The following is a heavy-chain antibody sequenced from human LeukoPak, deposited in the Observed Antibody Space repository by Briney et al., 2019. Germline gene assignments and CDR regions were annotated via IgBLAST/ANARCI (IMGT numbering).Heavy chain of an antibody. CDR2: IKQDGSEK. CDR1: GFTFSSYW. D-gene: IGHD3-22*01. J-gene: IGHJ4*02. V-gene: IGHV3-7*01. CDR3: ARVRSSGKFDY. Sequence: GGSLRPSCAASGFTFSSYWMSWVRQAPGKGLEWVANIKQDGSEKYYVDSVKGRFTISRDNAKNSLYLQMNSLRAEDTAVYYCARVRSSGKFDYWGQGTLVTVSS.